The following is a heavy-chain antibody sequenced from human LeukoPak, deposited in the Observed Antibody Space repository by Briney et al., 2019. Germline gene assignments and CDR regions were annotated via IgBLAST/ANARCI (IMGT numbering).Heavy chain of an antibody. CDR3: ARTLLHDYGDYPGCYFDY. CDR2: IYTSGST. J-gene: IGHJ4*02. CDR1: GGSISSGSYY. V-gene: IGHV4-61*02. D-gene: IGHD4-17*01. Sequence: SETLSLTCTVSGGSISSGSYYWSWIRQPAGKGLEWIGRIYTSGSTNYNPSLKSRVTISVDTSKNQFSLKLSSVTAADTAVYYCARTLLHDYGDYPGCYFDYWGQGTLVTVSS.